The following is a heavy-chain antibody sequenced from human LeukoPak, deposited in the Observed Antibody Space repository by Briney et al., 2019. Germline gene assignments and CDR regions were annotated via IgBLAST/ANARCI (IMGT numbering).Heavy chain of an antibody. CDR2: IYYSGST. J-gene: IGHJ4*02. Sequence: SQTLSLTCTVSGGSISSGGYYWSWIRQHPGKGLEWIGYIYYSGSTYYNPSLKSRVTISVDTSKNQFSLKLSSVTAADTAVYYCARGVINSYGPGYWGQGTLVTVSS. D-gene: IGHD5-18*01. V-gene: IGHV4-31*03. CDR1: GGSISSGGYY. CDR3: ARGVINSYGPGY.